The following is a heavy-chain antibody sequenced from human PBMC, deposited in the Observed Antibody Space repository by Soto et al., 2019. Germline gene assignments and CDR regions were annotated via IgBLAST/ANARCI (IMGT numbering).Heavy chain of an antibody. J-gene: IGHJ1*01. V-gene: IGHV3-53*01. CDR1: GFTVSGDY. Sequence: EVPLVESGGGLIQPGGSLRLSCAASGFTVSGDYMSWVRQAPGKGLEWVSVIYRGSSTYYADSVKGRFTISRDNSKNPLYLQMNSLRAEDTAVYYCTRDSIAVAVTYFQHWGQGTLVTVSS. CDR2: IYRGSST. D-gene: IGHD6-19*01. CDR3: TRDSIAVAVTYFQH.